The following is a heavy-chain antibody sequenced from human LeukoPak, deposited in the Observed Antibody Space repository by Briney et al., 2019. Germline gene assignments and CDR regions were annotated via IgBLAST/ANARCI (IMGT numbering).Heavy chain of an antibody. J-gene: IGHJ4*02. Sequence: PGGSLRLSCAASGFTFSSYGMHWVRQAPGKGLEWVAVISYDGSNKYYADSVKGRFTISRDNSKNTQYLQMNSLRAEDTAVYYCAKDFFLQSAADYWGQGTLVTVSS. V-gene: IGHV3-30*18. CDR2: ISYDGSNK. CDR1: GFTFSSYG. CDR3: AKDFFLQSAADY. D-gene: IGHD6-13*01.